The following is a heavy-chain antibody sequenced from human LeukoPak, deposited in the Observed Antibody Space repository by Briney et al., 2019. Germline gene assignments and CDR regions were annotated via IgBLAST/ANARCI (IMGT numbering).Heavy chain of an antibody. V-gene: IGHV3-7*01. CDR1: GFTFSSYG. J-gene: IGHJ6*03. Sequence: GGSLRLSCAASGFTFSSYGMHWVRQAPGKGLEWVANIKEDGSEKYYVDSMKGRFTISRDNAKNSLYLQMNSLRAEDTAVYYCARESTTMVRGVIINYYYYYMDVWGKGTTVTVSS. CDR2: IKEDGSEK. CDR3: ARESTTMVRGVIINYYYYYMDV. D-gene: IGHD3-10*01.